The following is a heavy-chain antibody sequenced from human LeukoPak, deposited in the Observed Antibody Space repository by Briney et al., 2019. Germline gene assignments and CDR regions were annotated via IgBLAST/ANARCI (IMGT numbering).Heavy chain of an antibody. J-gene: IGHJ4*02. Sequence: GGSLRLSCPASGFTFSTDTMNWVRQAPGKGLEWVSSITSRSDIYYADSVRGRFTISRDNAKNSLYLQMNSLRAEDTAVYYCARDPAPEDNWGQGTLVTVSS. V-gene: IGHV3-21*01. D-gene: IGHD1-14*01. CDR2: ITSRSDI. CDR1: GFTFSTDT. CDR3: ARDPAPEDN.